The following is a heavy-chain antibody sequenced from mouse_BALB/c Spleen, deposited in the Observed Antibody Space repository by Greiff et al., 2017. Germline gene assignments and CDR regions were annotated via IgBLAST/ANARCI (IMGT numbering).Heavy chain of an antibody. CDR3: ARDRGRYLDY. J-gene: IGHJ2*01. CDR2: IWAGGST. CDR1: GFSLTSYG. V-gene: IGHV2-9*02. Sequence: VQVVESGPGLVAPSQSLSITCTVSGFSLTSYGVHWVRQPPGKGLEWLGVIWAGGSTNYNSALMSRLSISKDNSKSQVFLKMNSLQTDDTAMYYCARDRGRYLDYWGQGTTLTVSS. D-gene: IGHD3-3*01.